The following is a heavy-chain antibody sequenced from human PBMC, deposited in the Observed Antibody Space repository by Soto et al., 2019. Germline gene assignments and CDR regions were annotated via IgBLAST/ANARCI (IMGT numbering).Heavy chain of an antibody. V-gene: IGHV3-23*01. D-gene: IGHD1-20*01. CDR2: VSGSGEMT. CDR1: GFTFRGDA. Sequence: VQLQESGGDLVQPGGSLRLACAASGFTFRGDAMSWVRQAPGKGLEWVSSVSGSGEMTHYADSVKGRFTISRDNSKNMLYLQMESLRVEDTAVYYCARSEMTYNWNDWGQGTLVTVSS. J-gene: IGHJ4*02. CDR3: ARSEMTYNWND.